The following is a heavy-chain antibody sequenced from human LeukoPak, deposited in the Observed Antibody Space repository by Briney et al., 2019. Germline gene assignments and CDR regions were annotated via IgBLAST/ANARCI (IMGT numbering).Heavy chain of an antibody. CDR1: RFTFSTYX. CDR2: ISSSSSYI. CDR3: ARYSGGGNFDY. Sequence: AGGSLRLSCXASRFTFSTYXXXXXXQAPGKXXXXVSSISSSSSYIYYADSVKGXFTISRDNAKNSLYLQMNTLRAEDTAVYYCARYSGGGNFDYWGQGTLVTVSS. V-gene: IGHV3-21*01. J-gene: IGHJ4*02. D-gene: IGHD2-21*01.